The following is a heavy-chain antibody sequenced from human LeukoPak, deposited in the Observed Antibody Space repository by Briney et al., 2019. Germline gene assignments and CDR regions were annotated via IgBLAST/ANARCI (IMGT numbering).Heavy chain of an antibody. CDR2: INHSGST. CDR1: GGSFSGYY. CDR3: ARGGDNVEMATISAFDI. Sequence: SETLSLTCAVYGGSFSGYYWSWIRQPPGKGLEWIGEINHSGSTNYNPSLKSRVTISVDTSKNQFSLKLSSVTAADTAVYYCARGGDNVEMATISAFDIWGQGTMVTVSS. V-gene: IGHV4-34*01. J-gene: IGHJ3*02. D-gene: IGHD5-24*01.